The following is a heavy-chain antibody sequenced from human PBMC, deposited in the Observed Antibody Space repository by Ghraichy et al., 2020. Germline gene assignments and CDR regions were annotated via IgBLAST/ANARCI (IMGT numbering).Heavy chain of an antibody. V-gene: IGHV1-2*02. Sequence: ASVKVSCKASGYTFTGYYMHWVRQAPGQGLEWMGWINPNSGGTNYAQKFQGRVTMTRDTSISTAYMELSRLRSDDTAVYYCARVLGPSGSYYFDYWGQGTLVTVSS. CDR1: GYTFTGYY. CDR2: INPNSGGT. CDR3: ARVLGPSGSYYFDY. D-gene: IGHD1-26*01. J-gene: IGHJ4*02.